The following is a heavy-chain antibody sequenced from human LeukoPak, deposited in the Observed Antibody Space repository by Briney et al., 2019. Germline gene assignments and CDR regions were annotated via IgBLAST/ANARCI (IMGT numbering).Heavy chain of an antibody. J-gene: IGHJ4*02. D-gene: IGHD3-16*01. Sequence: GGSLRLSCAASGFTVSSDFMTWVRQAPGKGLEWVSIIHSGGSTSYADSVKGRFTISRDNSKNTLYLQMNSLRAEDTAVYYCAKVGDYVWGPLDYWGQGTLVTVSS. V-gene: IGHV3-53*01. CDR1: GFTVSSDF. CDR2: IHSGGST. CDR3: AKVGDYVWGPLDY.